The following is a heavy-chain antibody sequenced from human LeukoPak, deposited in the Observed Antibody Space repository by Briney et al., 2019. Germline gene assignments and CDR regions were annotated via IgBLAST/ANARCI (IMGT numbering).Heavy chain of an antibody. CDR2: INPNSGGT. CDR1: GYTFTGYY. D-gene: IGHD1-20*01. J-gene: IGHJ4*02. V-gene: IGHV1-2*06. Sequence: APVKVSCKAPGYTFTGYYMHWVRQAPGQGLEWMGRINPNSGGTNYAQKFQGRVTMARDTSISTAYMELSRLRSDDTAVYYCARATRGITGTTSDYWGQGTLVTVSS. CDR3: ARATRGITGTTSDY.